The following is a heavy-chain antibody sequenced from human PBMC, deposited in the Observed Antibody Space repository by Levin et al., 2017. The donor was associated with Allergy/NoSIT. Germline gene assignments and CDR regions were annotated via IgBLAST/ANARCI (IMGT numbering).Heavy chain of an antibody. Sequence: SETLSLTCTVSGGSISSSSYYWGWIRQPPGKGLEWIGSIYYSGITYYNPSLKSRATISVDTSKNQFSLELNSVTAADTALYYCARDFWSGYSEFDPWGQGTLVTVSS. D-gene: IGHD3-3*01. V-gene: IGHV4-39*07. CDR2: IYYSGIT. J-gene: IGHJ5*02. CDR3: ARDFWSGYSEFDP. CDR1: GGSISSSSYY.